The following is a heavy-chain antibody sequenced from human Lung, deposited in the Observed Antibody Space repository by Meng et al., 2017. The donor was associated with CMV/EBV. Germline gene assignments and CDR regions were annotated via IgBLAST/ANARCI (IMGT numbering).Heavy chain of an antibody. D-gene: IGHD6-13*01. CDR3: ATFKQQPVGGTYWYSDL. J-gene: IGHJ2*01. V-gene: IGHV3-66*02. CDR2: IHRDGNT. CDR1: GLTVSGND. Sequence: GESLKISCAASGLTVSGNDMTWVRQAPGKGLEWVSLIHRDGNTYYGDSVKGRFTSSRDNSMNTLYLQMNSLKTEDTAVYYCATFKQQPVGGTYWYSDLWGRGTLV.